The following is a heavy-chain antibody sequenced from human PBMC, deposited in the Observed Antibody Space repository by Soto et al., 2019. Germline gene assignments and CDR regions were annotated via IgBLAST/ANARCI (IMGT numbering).Heavy chain of an antibody. Sequence: QVQLQESGPGLVKPSETLSLTCTVSSDSIAGENWWSWVRQPPGLGLEWIGEVFHTGGTNYNPSLKSRVTMEVDKSKNQFSLKLISATAAESAVYYCARVFSSGSGWMYYFDFWGQGTLVSVPS. CDR1: SDSIAGENW. CDR2: VFHTGGT. J-gene: IGHJ4*02. V-gene: IGHV4-4*02. CDR3: ARVFSSGSGWMYYFDF. D-gene: IGHD6-19*01.